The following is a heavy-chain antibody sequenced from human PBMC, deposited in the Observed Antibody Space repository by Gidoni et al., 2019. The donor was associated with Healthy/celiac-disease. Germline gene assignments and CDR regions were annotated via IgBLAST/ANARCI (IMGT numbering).Heavy chain of an antibody. CDR1: GFTFSRYG. J-gene: IGHJ4*02. Sequence: QVQLVESGGGVVQPGSPLRLSCSASGFTFSRYGMLWVRQAPGKGLEWVAVVWYDGSNKYYADSVKGRFTISRDNSKNTLYLQMNSLRAEDTAVYYCASGYGGNWHFDYWGQGTLVTVSS. CDR2: VWYDGSNK. D-gene: IGHD2-15*01. CDR3: ASGYGGNWHFDY. V-gene: IGHV3-33*01.